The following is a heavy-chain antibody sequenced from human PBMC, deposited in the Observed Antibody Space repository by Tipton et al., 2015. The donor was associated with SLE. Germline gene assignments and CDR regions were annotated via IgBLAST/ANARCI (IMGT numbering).Heavy chain of an antibody. D-gene: IGHD3-16*01. CDR2: INQSTGT. V-gene: IGHV4-34*01. CDR1: GGSFSTYY. CDR3: ARVYDYIWAGYHPFDY. J-gene: IGHJ4*02. Sequence: GLVKPSETLSLTCAVYGGSFSTYYWTWVRQPPGKGLEWIGEINQSTGTNYNPALKSRVTISMDTSKIQFSLKLSSVTAADTAVYYCARVYDYIWAGYHPFDYWGQGMLVTVSS.